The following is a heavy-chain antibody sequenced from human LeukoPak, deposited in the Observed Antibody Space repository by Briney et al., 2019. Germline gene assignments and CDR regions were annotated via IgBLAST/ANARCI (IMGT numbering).Heavy chain of an antibody. CDR3: AKDRGAVAGPYYYGMDV. D-gene: IGHD6-19*01. J-gene: IGHJ6*02. V-gene: IGHV3-30*18. CDR1: GFTFSSYG. CDR2: ISYDGGDK. Sequence: GRSLRLSCAASGFTFSSYGMHWVRQAPGKGLEWVAVISYDGGDKYYAESVKGRFTISRDNSKNTLYLQMNSLRAEDTAVYYCAKDRGAVAGPYYYGMDVWGQGTTVTVSS.